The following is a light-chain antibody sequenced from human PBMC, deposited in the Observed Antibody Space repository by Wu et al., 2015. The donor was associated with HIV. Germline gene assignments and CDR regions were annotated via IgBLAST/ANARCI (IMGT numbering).Light chain of an antibody. CDR2: GAS. J-gene: IGKJ4*01. CDR3: QQYGNLQVT. Sequence: EIVLTQSPGTVSLSPGERATLSCRASQSVTSSYLAWYQQKPGQPPRLLIYGASNRATDIPSRFSGSGSGTDFTLTISRLEPEDFAVYYCQQYGNLQVTFGGGTKVEIK. CDR1: QSVTSSY. V-gene: IGKV3-20*01.